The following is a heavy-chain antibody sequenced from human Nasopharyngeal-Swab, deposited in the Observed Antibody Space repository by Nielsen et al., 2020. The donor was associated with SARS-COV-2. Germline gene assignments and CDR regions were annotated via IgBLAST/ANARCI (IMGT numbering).Heavy chain of an antibody. CDR3: ARGRYYGDYDY. CDR1: GGSFTTYS. Sequence: SETLSLTCAIYGGSFTTYSWIWIRQPPGKGLEWIGEINHIGSTNYNTYNPSLNSRVTISLATSKNQFSRTLTSVTAADTAIYFCARGRYYGDYDYWGQGALVTVSS. CDR2: INHIGST. J-gene: IGHJ4*02. D-gene: IGHD4-17*01. V-gene: IGHV4-34*01.